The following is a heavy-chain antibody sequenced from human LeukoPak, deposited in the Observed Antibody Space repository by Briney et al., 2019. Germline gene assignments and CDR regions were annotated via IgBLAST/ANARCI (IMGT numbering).Heavy chain of an antibody. J-gene: IGHJ4*02. V-gene: IGHV4-39*01. CDR2: IYYSGST. CDR3: ASYGDYEYYFDY. Sequence: PSETLSLTCTVSGGSISSSSYYWGWIRQPPGKGLEWIGSIYYSGSTYYNPSLESRVTISVDTSKNQFSLKLSSVTAADTAVYYCASYGDYEYYFDYWGQGTLVTVSS. D-gene: IGHD4-17*01. CDR1: GGSISSSSYY.